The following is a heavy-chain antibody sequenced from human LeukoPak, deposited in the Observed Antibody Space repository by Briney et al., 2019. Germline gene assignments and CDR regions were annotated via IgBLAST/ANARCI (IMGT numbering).Heavy chain of an antibody. V-gene: IGHV3-9*01. CDR2: ISWNSGSI. D-gene: IGHD6-13*01. CDR3: AKGGQQLVSGYYYGMDV. CDR1: GFTFDDYV. J-gene: IGHJ6*02. Sequence: PGVSLRLSCAVSGFTFDDYVMHWVRQAPGKGLEWVSGISWNSGSIGYADSVKGRFTISRDNAKNSLYLQMNSLRAEDTALYYCAKGGQQLVSGYYYGMDVWGQGTTVTVSS.